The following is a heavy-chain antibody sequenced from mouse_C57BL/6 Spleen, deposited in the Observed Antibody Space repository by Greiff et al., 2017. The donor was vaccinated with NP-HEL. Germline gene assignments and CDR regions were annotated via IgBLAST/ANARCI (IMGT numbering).Heavy chain of an antibody. J-gene: IGHJ3*01. CDR1: GFNIKDDY. V-gene: IGHV14-4*01. CDR3: TTKSYSIYSFAY. CDR2: IDPENGDT. D-gene: IGHD2-5*01. Sequence: VQLKQSGAELVRPGASVKLSCTASGFNIKDDYMHWVKQRPEQGLEWIGWIDPENGDTEYASKFQGKATITADTSSNTAYLQLSSLTSEDTAVYYCTTKSYSIYSFAYWGQGTLVTVSA.